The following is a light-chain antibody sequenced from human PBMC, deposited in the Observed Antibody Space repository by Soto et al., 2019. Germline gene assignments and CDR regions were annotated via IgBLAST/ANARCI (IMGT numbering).Light chain of an antibody. J-gene: IGLJ1*01. CDR2: DVS. CDR1: SSDVGAFNY. CDR3: NAYTSNDAYV. Sequence: QSALTQPASVSGSPGQAITISCSGTSSDVGAFNYVSWYQQHPGKAPKLMIYDVSNRPSGVSNRFSGSKSGTTASLTISGLRAEDGADYYCNAYTSNDAYVFGTGTKLPVL. V-gene: IGLV2-14*03.